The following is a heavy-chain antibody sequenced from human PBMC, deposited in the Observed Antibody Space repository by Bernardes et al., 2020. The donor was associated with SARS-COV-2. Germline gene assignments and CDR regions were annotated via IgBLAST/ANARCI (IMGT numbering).Heavy chain of an antibody. D-gene: IGHD1-26*01. CDR2: TIGGGDNI. J-gene: IGHJ3*01. V-gene: IGHV3-23*01. CDR3: AKDHIRMNSRYDDYDV. CDR1: GFTFNTYA. Sequence: GGSLRLSCATSGFTFNTYAMSWVRQAPGKGLEWVSTIGGGDNIFYAGAVKGRFTIVRDDSRSMLYLQMNDLRAEDTAVYYCAKDHIRMNSRYDDYDVWGRGT.